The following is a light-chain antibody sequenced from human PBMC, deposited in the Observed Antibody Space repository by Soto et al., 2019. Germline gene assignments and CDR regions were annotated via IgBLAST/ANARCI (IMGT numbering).Light chain of an antibody. CDR1: SSDIGRYNF. CDR2: EAT. Sequence: QSVLTQPASMSGSPVQSITISCTGTSSDIGRYNFGSWYQHHPGKAPKLIIYEATKRPSGVSYRFSGSKSGNTASLTISGLQAEDEADYYCTSYTITSPYVFGTGTQVTVL. J-gene: IGLJ1*01. CDR3: TSYTITSPYV. V-gene: IGLV2-14*01.